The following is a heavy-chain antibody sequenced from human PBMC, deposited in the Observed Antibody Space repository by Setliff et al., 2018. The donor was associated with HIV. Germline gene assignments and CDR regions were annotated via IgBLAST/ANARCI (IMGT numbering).Heavy chain of an antibody. Sequence: SETLSLTCAVYGGSFSDYYWTWIRQSPGKGLEWIGDIHHSGITNYRPSLKSRVTMSVDTSNNQFSLKLSSVTAADTAVYYCARVLGLQSTLTTVTGYYYYMDVWGKGTTVTVSS. CDR3: ARVLGLQSTLTTVTGYYYYMDV. CDR2: IHHSGIT. J-gene: IGHJ6*03. D-gene: IGHD4-4*01. V-gene: IGHV4-34*01. CDR1: GGSFSDYY.